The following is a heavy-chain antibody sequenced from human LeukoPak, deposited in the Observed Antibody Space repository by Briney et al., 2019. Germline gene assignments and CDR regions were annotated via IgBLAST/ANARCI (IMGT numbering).Heavy chain of an antibody. V-gene: IGHV3-74*01. Sequence: GGSLRLSCAAPGFTSSNYWMHGVRQTPREGRVWVSRIFRDGSSANYADSVKGRFTISRDNAKNTLYLQLNSLRAEDTAVYYCVRGYCAVTSCYFSSSYNWFDPWGQGTLVTVSS. D-gene: IGHD2-2*01. CDR1: GFTSSNYW. CDR3: VRGYCAVTSCYFSSSYNWFDP. J-gene: IGHJ5*02. CDR2: IFRDGSSA.